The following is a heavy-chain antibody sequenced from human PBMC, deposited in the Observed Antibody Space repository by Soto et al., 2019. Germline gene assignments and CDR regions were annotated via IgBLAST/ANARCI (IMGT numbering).Heavy chain of an antibody. J-gene: IGHJ4*02. D-gene: IGHD2-15*01. Sequence: QVQLQESGPGLVKPSETLSLTCTDSGGSISGYYWSWVRQPTGKGLDWIGYIYYSRSTNYNTSLKSRVTISVDTSKNQFSLKLSSVTAADTAVYYCARRYEYCFDYWGQGSLGTVSS. CDR2: IYYSRST. CDR1: GGSISGYY. CDR3: ARRYEYCFDY. V-gene: IGHV4-59*08.